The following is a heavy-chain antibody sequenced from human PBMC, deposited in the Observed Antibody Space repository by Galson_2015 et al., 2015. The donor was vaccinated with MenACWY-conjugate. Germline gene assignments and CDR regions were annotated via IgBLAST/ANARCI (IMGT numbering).Heavy chain of an antibody. CDR3: AKRGAITASIWKDAFDI. V-gene: IGHV3-33*06. J-gene: IGHJ3*02. CDR1: GFTFNSHG. D-gene: IGHD1-26*01. Sequence: SLRLSCAASGFTFNSHGMHWVRQAPGKGLEWVAVIWYDGSNKYYADSVNGRFTISRDNSKNTVYLQMDSLRAEDTAMYYCAKRGAITASIWKDAFDIRGQGTMVTVSS. CDR2: IWYDGSNK.